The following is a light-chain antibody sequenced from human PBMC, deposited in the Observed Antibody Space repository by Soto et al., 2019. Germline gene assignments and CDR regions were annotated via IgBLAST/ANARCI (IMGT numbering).Light chain of an antibody. Sequence: EFVLTQSPGTLSLSPGERATLSCRAGQSVSSNYLAWYQQKPGQAPRPLIYGASSRATGIPDRFSGSGSGTDFTLTISRLEPEDFAVYYCQQYGSSPLFTFGPGTKVDIK. J-gene: IGKJ3*01. CDR1: QSVSSNY. V-gene: IGKV3-20*01. CDR3: QQYGSSPLFT. CDR2: GAS.